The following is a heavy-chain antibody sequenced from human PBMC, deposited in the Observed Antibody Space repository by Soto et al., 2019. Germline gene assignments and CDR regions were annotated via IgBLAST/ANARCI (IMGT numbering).Heavy chain of an antibody. Sequence: QMHLVESGGGVVQPGRSLTLSCVASGFTFTSYGIHWVRQAPGKGLEWVAVIWYDGSNKYYGDSVKGRFSISRDNSKNTVYLQMNILRAEDTAVYYCARDRRFLEGLDYWGQGTLVSVSS. D-gene: IGHD3-3*01. J-gene: IGHJ4*02. CDR3: ARDRRFLEGLDY. CDR1: GFTFTSYG. V-gene: IGHV3-33*01. CDR2: IWYDGSNK.